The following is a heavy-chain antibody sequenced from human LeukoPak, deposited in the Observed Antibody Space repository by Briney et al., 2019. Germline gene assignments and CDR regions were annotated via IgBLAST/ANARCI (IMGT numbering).Heavy chain of an antibody. Sequence: TGGSLRLSCAASEFTYSNYAMTWVRQAPGKGLEWVSTISAGGGATYYADSVKGRFTISRDNSKNTLYLQMNSLRAEDTAAYYCAKSTRGSGSYGYLDHWGQGTLVTVSS. CDR1: EFTYSNYA. CDR3: AKSTRGSGSYGYLDH. V-gene: IGHV3-23*01. D-gene: IGHD3-10*01. CDR2: ISAGGGAT. J-gene: IGHJ4*02.